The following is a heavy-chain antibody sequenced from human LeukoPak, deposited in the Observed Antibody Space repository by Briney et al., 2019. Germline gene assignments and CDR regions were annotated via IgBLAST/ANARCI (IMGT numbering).Heavy chain of an antibody. CDR2: IKFDESER. D-gene: IGHD1/OR15-1a*01. Sequence: GGSLSLSCAASGFTLSSFWMAWVRQAPGKGLEWVASIKFDESERHHVDSVKGRFTISRDNAKNSLYLQMNSLRAEDTAVYFCTRLTTNGYFEYWGQGTLVTVSS. J-gene: IGHJ4*02. CDR1: GFTLSSFW. V-gene: IGHV3-7*01. CDR3: TRLTTNGYFEY.